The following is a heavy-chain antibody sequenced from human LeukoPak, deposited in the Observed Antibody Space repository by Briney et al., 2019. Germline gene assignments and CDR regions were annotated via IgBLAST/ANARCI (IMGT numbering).Heavy chain of an antibody. V-gene: IGHV1-2*02. D-gene: IGHD3-22*01. CDR2: INPNSGGT. J-gene: IGHJ3*02. CDR3: ASHSTYYYDSSGYYYNAFDI. Sequence: ASVKVSCKASEYTFTGYYMHWVRQAPGQGLEWMGWINPNSGGTNYAQNFQGRVTMTRDTSISTAYMELSSLRSEDTAVYYCASHSTYYYDSSGYYYNAFDIWGQGTMVTVSS. CDR1: EYTFTGYY.